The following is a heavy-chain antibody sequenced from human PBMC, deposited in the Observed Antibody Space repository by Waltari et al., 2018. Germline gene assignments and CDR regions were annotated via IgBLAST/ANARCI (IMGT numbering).Heavy chain of an antibody. CDR2: ISSSGSTI. Sequence: QVQLVQSGAEVKKPGGSLRLSCAASGFTFSDYYMSWIRQAPGKGLEWVSYISSSGSTIYYADSVKGRFTISRDNAKNSLYLQMNSLRAEDTAVYYCARDRREMATITQRDYWGQGTLVTVSS. V-gene: IGHV3-11*01. J-gene: IGHJ4*02. CDR1: GFTFSDYY. D-gene: IGHD5-12*01. CDR3: ARDRREMATITQRDY.